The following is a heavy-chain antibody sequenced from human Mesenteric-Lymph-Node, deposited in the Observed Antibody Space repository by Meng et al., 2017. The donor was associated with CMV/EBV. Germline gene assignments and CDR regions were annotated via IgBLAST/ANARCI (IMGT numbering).Heavy chain of an antibody. J-gene: IGHJ4*02. CDR2: ISGSGRST. Sequence: GESLKISCAASGYTFSHYAMHWVRQAPGKGLESVSGISGSGRSTYYADSVKGRFTISRDNAKNSLYLQMNSLRAEDTAVYYCARAPYSSPDYWGQGTLVTVSS. CDR1: GYTFSHYA. CDR3: ARAPYSSPDY. V-gene: IGHV3-64*02. D-gene: IGHD6-13*01.